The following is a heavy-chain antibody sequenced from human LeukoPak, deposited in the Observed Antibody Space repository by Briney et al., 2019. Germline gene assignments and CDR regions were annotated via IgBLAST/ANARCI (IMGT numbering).Heavy chain of an antibody. V-gene: IGHV1-69*04. J-gene: IGHJ4*02. CDR3: AREGVWGNSYFDY. CDR2: IIPIFGIA. CDR1: GGTFSSYA. D-gene: IGHD4-23*01. Sequence: SVKVSCKASGGTFSSYAISWVRQAPGQGLEWMGRIIPIFGIANYAQKFQGRVTITADKSTSTAYMELSSLRSEDTAVYYCAREGVWGNSYFDYRGQGTLVTVSS.